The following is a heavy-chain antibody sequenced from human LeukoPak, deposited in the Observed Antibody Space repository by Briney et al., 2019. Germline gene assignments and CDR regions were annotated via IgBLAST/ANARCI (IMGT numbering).Heavy chain of an antibody. D-gene: IGHD3-22*01. CDR2: IDWDDDK. CDR3: ARSTYYYDSSGYGFDP. CDR1: GFSLSTSGMR. J-gene: IGHJ5*02. V-gene: IGHV2-70*04. Sequence: EPGPTLVNPTQTLTLTCTFSGFSLSTSGMRVSWIRQPPGKALEWLARIDWDDDKFYSTSLKTRLTISKDTSKNQVVLTMTNMDPVDTATYYCARSTYYYDSSGYGFDPWGQGTLVTVSS.